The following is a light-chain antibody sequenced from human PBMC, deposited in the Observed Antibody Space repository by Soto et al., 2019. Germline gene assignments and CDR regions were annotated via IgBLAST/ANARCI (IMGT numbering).Light chain of an antibody. J-gene: IGKJ3*01. CDR3: RQYNSCPRGT. Sequence: EIKMTQSPGTLSVSPGEGATLSCTASQSVNLHLAWYQQKPGQPPRLLLYGASTRATGIPVRFRGSGSGTEVTLTIISLLSEDSAVYYCRQYNSCPRGTFGPGTKVEIK. V-gene: IGKV3-15*01. CDR2: GAS. CDR1: QSVNLH.